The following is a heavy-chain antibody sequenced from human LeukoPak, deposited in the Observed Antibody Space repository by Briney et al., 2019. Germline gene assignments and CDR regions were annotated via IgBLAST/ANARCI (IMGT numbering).Heavy chain of an antibody. V-gene: IGHV1-69*13. Sequence: GASVKVSCKASGGTFSSYAISWVRQAPGQGLEWMGGIIPIFGTANYAQKFQGRVTITADESTSTAYMELSSLRSEDTAVYYCAISSRRGVVVPAAIPPGNYYMDVWGKGTTVTISS. J-gene: IGHJ6*03. CDR2: IIPIFGTA. D-gene: IGHD2-2*02. CDR1: GGTFSSYA. CDR3: AISSRRGVVVPAAIPPGNYYMDV.